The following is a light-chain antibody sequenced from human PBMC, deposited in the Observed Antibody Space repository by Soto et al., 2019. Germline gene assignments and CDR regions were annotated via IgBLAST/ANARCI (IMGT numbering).Light chain of an antibody. Sequence: DIQMTQSPSSLSASFGDRVTITCRASQGIGVYLAWFQQKPGNAPKLLIYAASTLQSGVPSRFSGSGSGTDFTLTISGLQPADVATYYCQKYNSAPLTFGGGTKVEIK. J-gene: IGKJ4*01. V-gene: IGKV1-27*01. CDR1: QGIGVY. CDR3: QKYNSAPLT. CDR2: AAS.